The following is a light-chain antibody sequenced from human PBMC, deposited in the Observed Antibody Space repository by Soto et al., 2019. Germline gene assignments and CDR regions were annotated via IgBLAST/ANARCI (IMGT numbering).Light chain of an antibody. J-gene: IGKJ1*01. Sequence: EIVLTQSPVTLSLSPGERATLSCRASQSVGSNLDWYQQIPGQAPRLLIYDASNRATGTPARFSGSGSGTDFTLTISSLEPEDFAVYYCQQRTNWPPWTFGQGTKVEI. V-gene: IGKV3-11*01. CDR3: QQRTNWPPWT. CDR2: DAS. CDR1: QSVGSN.